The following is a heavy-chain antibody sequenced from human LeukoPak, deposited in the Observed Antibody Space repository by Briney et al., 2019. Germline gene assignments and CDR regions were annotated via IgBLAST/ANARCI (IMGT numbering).Heavy chain of an antibody. D-gene: IGHD3-3*01. CDR3: ARADFWSGYYTLDY. CDR1: GGSISSYY. CDR2: IYYSGST. J-gene: IGHJ4*02. V-gene: IGHV4-59*12. Sequence: SETLSLTCTVSGGSISSYYWSWIRQPPGKGLEWIGYIYYSGSTNYNPSLKSRVTISVDTSKNQFSLKLSSVTAADTAVYYCARADFWSGYYTLDYWGQGTLVTVSS.